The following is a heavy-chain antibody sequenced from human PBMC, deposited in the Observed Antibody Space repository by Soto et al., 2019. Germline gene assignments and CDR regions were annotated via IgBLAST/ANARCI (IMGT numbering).Heavy chain of an antibody. Sequence: GGSLRLSCAASGFTFSNAWMNWVRQAPGKGLEWVALISYDGSDKDYADSVKGRFTISRDNSRNTLFLQMNSLRAEDTAVYYSARDYYKYYDSSGYYRSPAYWGQGTLVTVSS. CDR2: ISYDGSDK. CDR3: ARDYYKYYDSSGYYRSPAY. CDR1: GFTFSNAW. V-gene: IGHV3-30-3*01. D-gene: IGHD3-22*01. J-gene: IGHJ4*02.